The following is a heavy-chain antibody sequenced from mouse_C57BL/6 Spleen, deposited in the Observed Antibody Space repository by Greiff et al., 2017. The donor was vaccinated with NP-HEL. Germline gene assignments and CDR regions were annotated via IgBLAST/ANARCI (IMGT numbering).Heavy chain of an antibody. J-gene: IGHJ2*01. Sequence: QVQLQQSGPELVKPGASVKISCKASGYAFSSSWMNWVKQRPGKGLEWIGRIYPGDGDTNYNGKFKGKATLTADKSSSTAYMQLSSLTSEDSAVYFCARDDYDEVYFDYWGQGTTLTVSS. D-gene: IGHD2-4*01. CDR3: ARDDYDEVYFDY. CDR1: GYAFSSSW. CDR2: IYPGDGDT. V-gene: IGHV1-82*01.